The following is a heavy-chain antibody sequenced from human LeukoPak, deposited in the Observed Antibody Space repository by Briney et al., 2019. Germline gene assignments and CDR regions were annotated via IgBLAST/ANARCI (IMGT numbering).Heavy chain of an antibody. Sequence: PSETLSLTCTVSGGSISSSSYYWGWIRQPPGKGRGWIGSIYYSGSTYYNPSLKSRVTISVDTSKNQFSLKLSSVTAADTAVYYCARQGHYGDYPKFDYWGQGTLVTVSS. CDR3: ARQGHYGDYPKFDY. J-gene: IGHJ4*02. CDR2: IYYSGST. D-gene: IGHD4-17*01. CDR1: GGSISSSSYY. V-gene: IGHV4-39*01.